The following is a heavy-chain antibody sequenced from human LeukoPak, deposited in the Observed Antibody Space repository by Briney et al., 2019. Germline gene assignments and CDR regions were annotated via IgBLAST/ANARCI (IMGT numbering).Heavy chain of an antibody. Sequence: PGGSLRLSCAASGFTFSSYWMTWVRQAPGKGLEWVANIKQDGSENYYVDSVKGRFTISRDNSKNTLYLQMNSLRAEDTAVYYCAKGGGYDFWSGGFDYWGQGTLGTVSS. V-gene: IGHV3-7*03. D-gene: IGHD3-3*01. J-gene: IGHJ4*02. CDR2: IKQDGSEN. CDR3: AKGGGYDFWSGGFDY. CDR1: GFTFSSYW.